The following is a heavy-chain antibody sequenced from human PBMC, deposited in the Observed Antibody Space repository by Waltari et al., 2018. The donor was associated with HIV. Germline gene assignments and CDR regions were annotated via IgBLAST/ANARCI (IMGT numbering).Heavy chain of an antibody. CDR1: GYSINTDYY. D-gene: IGHD3-3*01. Sequence: QVQLQESGPGLVKPSETLSLTYVVSGYSINTDYYWGWVLQPPGKGLEWLGSASHSGGTLQKESLKSLVAISIDRSKKLVSLKVTSVTAADTAVYYCARAGVARAGVVPALFDLWGRGTLVTVSS. CDR2: ASHSGGT. CDR3: ARAGVARAGVVPALFDL. J-gene: IGHJ2*01. V-gene: IGHV4-38-2*01.